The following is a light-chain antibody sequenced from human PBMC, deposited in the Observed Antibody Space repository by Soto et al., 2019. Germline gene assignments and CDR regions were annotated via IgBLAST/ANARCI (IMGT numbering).Light chain of an antibody. V-gene: IGKV3-20*01. J-gene: IGKJ5*01. Sequence: EIVLTQSPGTLSLSPGERATLSCRASRSVSSTYLAWYQQRPGQAPRLLIYGASSRASDIPDRFSGSGSGTDFTLTISRLEPEDFAVNFCQQFGGSPPVTFGQGTRLEIK. CDR1: RSVSSTY. CDR2: GAS. CDR3: QQFGGSPPVT.